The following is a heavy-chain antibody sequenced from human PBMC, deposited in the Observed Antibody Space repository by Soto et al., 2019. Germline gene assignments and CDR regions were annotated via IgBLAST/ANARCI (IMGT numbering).Heavy chain of an antibody. Sequence: DVKLVESGGGLVQPGDSLRLSCEVSGFTFSMYSMSWVRQSPGKGLEWVAKIPQDGVDGHYADSVKGRFTISRDNGKNSLYLKLNNLRAEDTAVYYCARDHLILTAHDFFYGSDVWGRGATVTVSS. CDR3: ARDHLILTAHDFFYGSDV. CDR2: IPQDGVDG. CDR1: GFTFSMYS. D-gene: IGHD2-8*02. J-gene: IGHJ6*02. V-gene: IGHV3-7*03.